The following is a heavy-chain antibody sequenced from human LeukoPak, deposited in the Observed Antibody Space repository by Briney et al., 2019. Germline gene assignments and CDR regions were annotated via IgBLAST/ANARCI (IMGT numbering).Heavy chain of an antibody. V-gene: IGHV3-23*01. CDR1: GFSFSSSA. Sequence: PGGSLRLSCAASGFSFSSSAMSWVRQAPGKGLGWVSGISGSDGGTYYADSVKGRFTISRDNSKNTLYLQMNSLRAEDTALYYCPKDPRPVPGYYFDYWGQGTLVTVSS. CDR2: ISGSDGGT. J-gene: IGHJ4*02. D-gene: IGHD2-2*01. CDR3: PKDPRPVPGYYFDY.